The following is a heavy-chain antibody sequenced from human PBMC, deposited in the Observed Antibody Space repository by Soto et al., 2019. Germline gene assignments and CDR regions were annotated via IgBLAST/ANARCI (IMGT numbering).Heavy chain of an antibody. CDR3: ARDVVVVPAAPERGYYYYYGMDV. CDR1: GYTLTELS. J-gene: IGHJ6*02. Sequence: ASVKVSCKVSGYTLTELSMHWVRQAPGKGLEWMGGFDPEDGETIYAQKFQGRVTMTEDTSTDTAYMELSSLRSDDTAVYYCARDVVVVPAAPERGYYYYYGMDVWGQGTTVTVSS. V-gene: IGHV1-24*01. CDR2: FDPEDGET. D-gene: IGHD2-2*01.